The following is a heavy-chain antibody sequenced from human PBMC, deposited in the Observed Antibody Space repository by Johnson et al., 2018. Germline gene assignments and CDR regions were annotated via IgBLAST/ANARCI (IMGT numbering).Heavy chain of an antibody. V-gene: IGHV3-23*04. Sequence: VQLVQSGGGLVQPGGSLGLSCAASGFTFSNYAMSWVRQAPGKGLEWVSSISGSGATTYSADSVRDRFTISRENSKNTLYLQMNSLRAEDTAVYYCAKGRVFRYFYYGLDVWGQGTTVTVSS. CDR2: ISGSGATT. J-gene: IGHJ6*02. CDR1: GFTFSNYA. CDR3: AKGRVFRYFYYGLDV.